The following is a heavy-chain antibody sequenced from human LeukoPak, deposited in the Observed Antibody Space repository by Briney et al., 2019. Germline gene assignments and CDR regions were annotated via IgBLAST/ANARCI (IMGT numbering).Heavy chain of an antibody. CDR2: ISYDGSNK. J-gene: IGHJ4*02. CDR3: AKDPYDYGDYVPDY. V-gene: IGHV3-30*18. D-gene: IGHD4-17*01. CDR1: GFTFSSYG. Sequence: GGSLRLSCAASGFTFSSYGMHWVRQAPGKGLEWVAVISYDGSNKYYADSVKGRFTIPRDNSKNTLYLQMNSLRAEDTAVYHCAKDPYDYGDYVPDYWGQGTLVTVSS.